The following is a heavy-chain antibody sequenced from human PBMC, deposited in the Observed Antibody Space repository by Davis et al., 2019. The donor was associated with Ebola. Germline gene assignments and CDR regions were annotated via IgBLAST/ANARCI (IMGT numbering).Heavy chain of an antibody. V-gene: IGHV3-7*01. CDR2: IKEDGSEK. D-gene: IGHD3-3*01. J-gene: IGHJ6*04. CDR3: AKSGLSFGVVKYHYGMDV. CDR1: GLTFSTYW. Sequence: PGGSLRLSCAVSGLTFSTYWMSWVRQAPGKGLEWMANIKEDGSEKYYADSVKGRFTISRDNSKNTLYLQMNSLRAEDTAVYYCAKSGLSFGVVKYHYGMDVWGKGTTVTVSS.